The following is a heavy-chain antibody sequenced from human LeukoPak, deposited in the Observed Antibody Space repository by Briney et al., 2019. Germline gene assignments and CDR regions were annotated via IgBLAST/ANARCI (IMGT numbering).Heavy chain of an antibody. V-gene: IGHV1-18*01. Sequence: VASVKVSCKASGYTFTSYGISWVRQAPGQGLEWMGWISAYNGNTNYAQKLQGRVTMTTDTSTSTAYMELRSLRSDDTAVYYCASDDCSGGSCYSGGDYWGQGTLVTVSS. CDR2: ISAYNGNT. CDR1: GYTFTSYG. J-gene: IGHJ4*02. D-gene: IGHD2-15*01. CDR3: ASDDCSGGSCYSGGDY.